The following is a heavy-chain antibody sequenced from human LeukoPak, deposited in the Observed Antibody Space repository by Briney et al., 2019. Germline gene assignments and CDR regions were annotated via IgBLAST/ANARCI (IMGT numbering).Heavy chain of an antibody. J-gene: IGHJ4*01. Sequence: SETLSLTGSVYGGSNSSYYWIWNRQPRGKGREWIGDIYDDGTTNYNPPLKSRVTTAVNTSNNHFFQKVTTITAANAAVYYSARDHSSGGYFYFDYWGHGTLVTVSS. V-gene: IGHV4-59*01. CDR1: GGSNSSYY. CDR2: IYDDGTT. CDR3: ARDHSSGGYFYFDY. D-gene: IGHD3-22*01.